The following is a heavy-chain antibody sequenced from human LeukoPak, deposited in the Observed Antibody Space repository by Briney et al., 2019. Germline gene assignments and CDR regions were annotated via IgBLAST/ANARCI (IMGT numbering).Heavy chain of an antibody. CDR3: ASSTCGGDCYSDY. D-gene: IGHD2-21*02. CDR1: GFTFSNAW. J-gene: IGHJ4*02. Sequence: GGSLRLSCAASGFTFSNAWMSWVRQAPGKGLEWVSVIYSGGSTYYADSVKGRFTISRDNSKNTLYLQMNGLRAEDTAVYYCASSTCGGDCYSDYWGQGTLVTVSS. CDR2: IYSGGST. V-gene: IGHV3-66*01.